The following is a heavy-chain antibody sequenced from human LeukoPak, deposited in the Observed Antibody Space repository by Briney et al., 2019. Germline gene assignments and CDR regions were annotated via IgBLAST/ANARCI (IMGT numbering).Heavy chain of an antibody. D-gene: IGHD3-16*01. CDR2: ISYDGSNK. V-gene: IGHV3-30-3*01. CDR1: GFTFSRYA. Sequence: PGGSLRLSCAASGFTFSRYAMSWVRQAPGKGLEWVAVISYDGSNKYYADSVKGRFTISRDNSKNTLYLQMNSLRAEDTAVYYCARVQSTFYYFDYWGQGTLVTVSP. J-gene: IGHJ4*02. CDR3: ARVQSTFYYFDY.